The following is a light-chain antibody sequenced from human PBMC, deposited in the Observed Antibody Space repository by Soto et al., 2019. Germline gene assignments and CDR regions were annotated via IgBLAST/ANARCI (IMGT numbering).Light chain of an antibody. CDR1: QTVSRS. CDR2: GAS. J-gene: IGKJ2*01. Sequence: EVVLTQSPATLSVSPGERATLSCRASQTVSRSLAWYQQKPGQAPRLLIYGASMRATGVPDRFSGSGSGTDFTLPLSILQSDDFAVYYCQQYIDWPPYTFGQGTKVEIK. CDR3: QQYIDWPPYT. V-gene: IGKV3D-15*03.